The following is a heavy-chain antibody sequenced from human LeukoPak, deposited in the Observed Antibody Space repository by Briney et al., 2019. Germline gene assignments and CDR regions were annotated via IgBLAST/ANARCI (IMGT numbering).Heavy chain of an antibody. V-gene: IGHV1-2*02. CDR2: INPNSGGT. D-gene: IGHD3-10*01. Sequence: ASVKVSCKASGGTFSSYAISWVRQAPGQGLEWMGWINPNSGGTNYAQKFQGRVTMTRDTSISTAYMELSRLRSDDTAVYYCARGSITMVRGVIRPSLLIDYWGQGTLVTVSS. CDR1: GGTFSSYA. J-gene: IGHJ4*02. CDR3: ARGSITMVRGVIRPSLLIDY.